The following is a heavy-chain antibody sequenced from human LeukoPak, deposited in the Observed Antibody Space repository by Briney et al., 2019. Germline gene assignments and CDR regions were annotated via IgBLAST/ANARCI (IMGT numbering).Heavy chain of an antibody. V-gene: IGHV1-18*01. Sequence: GASVKVSCKASGYTFTGYGISWVRQAPGQGLEWMGWISAYNGNTNYAQKLQGRVTMTTDTSTSTAYMELRSLRSDDTAVYYCARVMGGVVPAAILIDYWGQGTLVTVSS. CDR2: ISAYNGNT. CDR3: ARVMGGVVPAAILIDY. J-gene: IGHJ4*02. D-gene: IGHD2-2*01. CDR1: GYTFTGYG.